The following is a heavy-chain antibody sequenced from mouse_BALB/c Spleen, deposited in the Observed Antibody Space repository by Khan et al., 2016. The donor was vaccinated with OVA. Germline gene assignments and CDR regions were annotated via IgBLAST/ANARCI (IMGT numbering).Heavy chain of an antibody. Sequence: QVTLKESGPGILQPSQTLSLTCSFSGFSLSTSGMGVAWIRQPSGKGLEWLAHIWWDDDKRYNPALKSRLTLSKDTSSNQVFLKIASVDTADTATYYCARIGWLLDYAMDCWGQGTSVTVSS. CDR1: GFSLSTSGMG. CDR2: IWWDDDK. D-gene: IGHD2-3*01. J-gene: IGHJ4*01. V-gene: IGHV8-8*01. CDR3: ARIGWLLDYAMDC.